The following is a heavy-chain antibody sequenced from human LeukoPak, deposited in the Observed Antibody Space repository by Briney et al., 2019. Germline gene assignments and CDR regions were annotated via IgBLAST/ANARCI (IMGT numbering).Heavy chain of an antibody. CDR3: ARANFLYCSSTTCLFDY. CDR2: INPNSGDT. V-gene: IGHV1-2*02. Sequence: ASVKVSCKASGYTFTDYYLHWVRQAPGQGFEWMGWINPNSGDTNYAQKFQGRVAMTRDTSISTAHMEMSRLRSDDTAVYYCARANFLYCSSTTCLFDYWGQGTLVTVSS. D-gene: IGHD2-2*01. J-gene: IGHJ4*02. CDR1: GYTFTDYY.